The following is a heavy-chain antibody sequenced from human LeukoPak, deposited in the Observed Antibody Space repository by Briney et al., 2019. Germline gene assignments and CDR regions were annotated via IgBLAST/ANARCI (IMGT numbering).Heavy chain of an antibody. V-gene: IGHV3-11*01. J-gene: IGHJ6*04. CDR2: INGGGTTK. CDR3: TSGVFSDV. CDR1: GFIFSDYY. Sequence: GGSLRLSCAASGFIFSDYYMNWIRQAPGKGLDWVSHINGGGTTKYYADSVRGRFTLSRDNAKNTLYLQMNNLRAEDTAVYYCTSGVFSDVWGTGTTVTVSS.